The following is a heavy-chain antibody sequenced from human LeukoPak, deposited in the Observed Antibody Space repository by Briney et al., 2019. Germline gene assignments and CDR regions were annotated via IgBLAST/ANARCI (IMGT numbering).Heavy chain of an antibody. CDR1: GFTFSSYG. V-gene: IGHV3-30*02. J-gene: IGHJ6*03. Sequence: GGSLRLSCAASGFTFSSYGMHWVRQAPGKGLEWVAFVRYDGSNKYYADSVKGRFTISRDNSKNTLYLQMNSLRAEDTAVYYCAKDGGYYDSSGYLVLGADYYYVDVWGKGTTVTISS. D-gene: IGHD3-22*01. CDR3: AKDGGYYDSSGYLVLGADYYYVDV. CDR2: VRYDGSNK.